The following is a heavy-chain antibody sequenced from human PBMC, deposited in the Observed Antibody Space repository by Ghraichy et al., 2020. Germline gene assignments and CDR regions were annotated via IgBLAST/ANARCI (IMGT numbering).Heavy chain of an antibody. Sequence: SLRLSCAASGFTFDDYAMHWVRQAPGKGLAWVSGISWNGGSIGYADSVKGRFTISRDNAKNSLYLQMNSLRAEDMALYYCAVNFWSGPTAWYGMDVWGQGTTVTISS. V-gene: IGHV3-9*03. D-gene: IGHD3-3*01. CDR2: ISWNGGSI. J-gene: IGHJ6*02. CDR3: AVNFWSGPTAWYGMDV. CDR1: GFTFDDYA.